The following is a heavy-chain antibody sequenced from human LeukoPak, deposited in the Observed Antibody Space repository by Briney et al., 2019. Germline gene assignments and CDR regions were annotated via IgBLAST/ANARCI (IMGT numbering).Heavy chain of an antibody. CDR2: INSDGSIT. D-gene: IGHD5-12*01. CDR3: ARDAVDIANAV. Sequence: GGSLRLSCAASGFTFTTYWMHWVRQAPGKGLVWVSHINSDGSITSYADSVKGRFTISRDNAKNTLYLQMNSLRAEDTAVYYCARDAVDIANAVWGQGTTVTVSS. V-gene: IGHV3-74*01. CDR1: GFTFTTYW. J-gene: IGHJ6*02.